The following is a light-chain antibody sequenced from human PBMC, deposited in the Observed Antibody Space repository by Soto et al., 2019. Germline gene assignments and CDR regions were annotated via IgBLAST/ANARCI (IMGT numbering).Light chain of an antibody. CDR1: QSVSSN. CDR3: QQYNNWPPWK. CDR2: GAS. J-gene: IGKJ1*01. V-gene: IGKV3-15*01. Sequence: EIVMTQSPATLSVSPGERATLSCRASQSVSSNLAWYQQKPCQAPSLLIDGASTRATGIPARFSGSGSGTEFNLTISSLQSEDFAVYYCQQYNNWPPWKFGQGTKVDIK.